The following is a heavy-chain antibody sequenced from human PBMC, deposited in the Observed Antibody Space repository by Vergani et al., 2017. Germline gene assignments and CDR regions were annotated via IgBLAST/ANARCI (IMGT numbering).Heavy chain of an antibody. CDR2: IDWDDDK. CDR1: GFSLSTSGMC. D-gene: IGHD6-13*01. J-gene: IGHJ5*02. V-gene: IGHV2-70*15. Sequence: QVTLRESGPALVKPTQTLTLTCTFSGFSLSTSGMCVSWIRQPPGKALEWLARIDWDDDKYYSTSLKTRLTISKDTSKNQVVLTMTNMDPVDTATYYCARVAGAAAGNNWFDPWGQGTLVTVSS. CDR3: ARVAGAAAGNNWFDP.